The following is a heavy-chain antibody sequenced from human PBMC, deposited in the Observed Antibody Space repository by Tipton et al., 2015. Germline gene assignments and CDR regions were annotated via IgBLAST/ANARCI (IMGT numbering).Heavy chain of an antibody. CDR2: ISNSGNTI. D-gene: IGHD5-18*01. V-gene: IGHV3-11*01. CDR3: ASIPLREQLWWGDAFDI. J-gene: IGHJ3*02. CDR1: GFTLSDYY. Sequence: SLRLSCAASGFTLSDYYMSWIRQAPGKGLEWISYISNSGNTIYYADSVKGRFTISRDNAKNSPYLQINSLRAEDTAMYYCASIPLREQLWWGDAFDIWGQGTMVIVS.